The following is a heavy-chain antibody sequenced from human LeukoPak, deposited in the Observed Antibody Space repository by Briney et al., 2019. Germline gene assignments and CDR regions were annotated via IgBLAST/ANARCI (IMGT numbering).Heavy chain of an antibody. Sequence: GGSLRLSCAASGFTFSDYEMNWVRQAPGKGLEWVSSISSSSSYIYYADSLKGRFTISRDNAKNSLYLQMNSLRAEDTAVYYCARGGAYYYYMDVWGKGTTVTVSS. CDR1: GFTFSDYE. D-gene: IGHD4/OR15-4a*01. V-gene: IGHV3-21*01. CDR2: ISSSSSYI. CDR3: ARGGAYYYYMDV. J-gene: IGHJ6*03.